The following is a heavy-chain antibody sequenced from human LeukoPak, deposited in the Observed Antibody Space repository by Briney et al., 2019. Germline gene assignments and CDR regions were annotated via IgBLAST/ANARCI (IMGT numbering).Heavy chain of an antibody. CDR3: AKLLRDVTIYDF. V-gene: IGHV3-7*01. Sequence: GGSLRLSCAASGFTFRTSGMSWARQAPGKGLEWVASTNQGESAKFYVDSVKGRFTISRDNVKNSLFLQMNSLRTEDTAFYYCAKLLRDVTIYDFWGHGALVTVSS. J-gene: IGHJ4*01. CDR1: GFTFRTSG. CDR2: TNQGESAK. D-gene: IGHD1-14*01.